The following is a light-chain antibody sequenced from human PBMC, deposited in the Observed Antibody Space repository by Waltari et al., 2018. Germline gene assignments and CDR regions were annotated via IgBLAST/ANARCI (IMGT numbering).Light chain of an antibody. V-gene: IGKV3-11*01. CDR2: DAS. Sequence: EIVLTQSPATLSLSPGERATLSCRASQSVSSYLAWYQQKPGQAPRLLIYDASNRATGIPARLRGSGSETDFTLTSSSLEPEDFAVYYCQQPPLTFGGGTKVEIK. CDR3: QQPPLT. CDR1: QSVSSY. J-gene: IGKJ4*01.